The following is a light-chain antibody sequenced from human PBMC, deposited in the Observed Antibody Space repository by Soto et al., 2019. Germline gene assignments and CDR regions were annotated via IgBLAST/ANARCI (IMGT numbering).Light chain of an antibody. CDR3: QQANSFPLT. CDR1: LGISSN. Sequence: IQLTQSPSSLSASVGDRVTITCRASLGISSNLAWYQQKPGKVPKLLISAASSLQSGVPSRFSGSGSGTDFTLTISSLQPEDFATYYCQQANSFPLTFGGGTKVDIK. V-gene: IGKV1-12*01. CDR2: AAS. J-gene: IGKJ4*01.